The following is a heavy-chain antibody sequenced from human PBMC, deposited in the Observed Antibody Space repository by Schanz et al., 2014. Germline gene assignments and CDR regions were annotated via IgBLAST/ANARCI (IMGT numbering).Heavy chain of an antibody. V-gene: IGHV3-23*01. CDR3: AKARRKSNCSGGRCFHYSYYGMDV. CDR1: GFTFSSYA. Sequence: EVQLLESGGGLVQPGGSLRLSCAASGFTFSSYAMSWVRQAPGKGLEWVSALSGSGGSTYYADSVKGRFTISRDNSKNILYLQMNSLRAEDTAVYYCAKARRKSNCSGGRCFHYSYYGMDVCGQGTTVTVSS. D-gene: IGHD2-15*01. CDR2: LSGSGGST. J-gene: IGHJ6*02.